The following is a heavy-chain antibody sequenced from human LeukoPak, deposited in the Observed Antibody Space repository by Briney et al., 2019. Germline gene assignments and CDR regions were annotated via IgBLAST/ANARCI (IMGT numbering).Heavy chain of an antibody. V-gene: IGHV3-9*01. D-gene: IGHD4-17*01. J-gene: IGHJ5*02. CDR2: ISWNSGST. CDR1: GFTFDDYA. Sequence: PGRSLRLSCAASGFTFDDYAMHWVRQAPGKGLEWVSGISWNSGSTGYADSVKGRFTISRDNAKNSLYLQMNSLRAEDTALYYCAKGTYGDYEYNWFDPWGQGTLVTVSS. CDR3: AKGTYGDYEYNWFDP.